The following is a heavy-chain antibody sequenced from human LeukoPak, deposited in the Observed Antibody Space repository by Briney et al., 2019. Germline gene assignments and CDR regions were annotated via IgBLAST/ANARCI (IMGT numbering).Heavy chain of an antibody. CDR2: IRYDGSNK. CDR1: GFTFSSYG. V-gene: IGHV3-30*02. Sequence: GGSLRLSCAASGFTFSSYGMHWVRQAPGKGLEWVAFIRYDGSNKYYADSVKGRFTISRDNSKNPLYLQMNSLRAEDTAVYYCARSFWWSGNWFDPWGQGTLVTVSS. J-gene: IGHJ5*02. CDR3: ARSFWWSGNWFDP. D-gene: IGHD2-15*01.